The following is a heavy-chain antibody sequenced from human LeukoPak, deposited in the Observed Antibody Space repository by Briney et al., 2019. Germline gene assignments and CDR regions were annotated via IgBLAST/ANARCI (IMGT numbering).Heavy chain of an antibody. Sequence: GGSLRLSCAASGFDFSSYAMTWVRQPPGKGLERVSGISVSGGSTLYADSVKGRFTISRDTYKSTLYLQMNKMRVEDTAVYYCARVNSHYYNSSSYMFDYWGQGTLVTVSS. V-gene: IGHV3-23*01. D-gene: IGHD3-22*01. CDR2: ISVSGGST. CDR1: GFDFSSYA. CDR3: ARVNSHYYNSSSYMFDY. J-gene: IGHJ4*02.